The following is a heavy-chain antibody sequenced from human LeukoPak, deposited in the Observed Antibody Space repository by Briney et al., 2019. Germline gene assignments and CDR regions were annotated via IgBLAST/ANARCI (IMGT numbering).Heavy chain of an antibody. CDR3: ARGGYYDSSGYPEPLNY. D-gene: IGHD3-22*01. J-gene: IGHJ4*02. CDR1: GGSISSSNW. CDR2: IYHSGST. Sequence: SGTLSLTCAVSGGSISSSNWWSWVRQPPGKGQEWIGEIYHSGSTNYNPSLKSRVTISVDKSKNQFSLKLSSVTAADTAVYYCARGGYYDSSGYPEPLNYWGQGTLVTVSS. V-gene: IGHV4-4*02.